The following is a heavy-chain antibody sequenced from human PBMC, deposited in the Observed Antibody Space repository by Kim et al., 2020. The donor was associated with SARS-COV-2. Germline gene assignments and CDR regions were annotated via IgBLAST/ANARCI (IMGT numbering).Heavy chain of an antibody. V-gene: IGHV1-24*01. CDR2: FDPEDGEP. D-gene: IGHD3-22*01. CDR3: ATIGYYGSTYYYAFDS. J-gene: IGHJ3*01. CDR1: GYTLTELS. Sequence: ASVKVSCKVSGYTLTELSIHWVRQAPGKGLEWMGGFDPEDGEPTYAQKFQGRVTMTEDTSTDTAYMDPSSLTSEDTAMYYCATIGYYGSTYYYAFDSWG.